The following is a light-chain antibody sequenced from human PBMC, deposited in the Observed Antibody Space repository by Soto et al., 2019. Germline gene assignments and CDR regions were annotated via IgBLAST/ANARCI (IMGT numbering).Light chain of an antibody. CDR3: QQYGSSPTT. Sequence: EIVLTQSPGTLSLSPGERATLSCRASQSVSNTFLAWYQHKPGQAPRLLIYGASRRATGIPDRFTGGGSGTDFTLTINGLEPEDFAVYYCQQYGSSPTTFGLGTKVDI. V-gene: IGKV3-20*01. CDR1: QSVSNTF. J-gene: IGKJ3*01. CDR2: GAS.